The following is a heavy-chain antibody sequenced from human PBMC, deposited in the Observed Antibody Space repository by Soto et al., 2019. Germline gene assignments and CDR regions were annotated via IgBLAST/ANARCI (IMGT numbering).Heavy chain of an antibody. CDR2: IDPSDSYT. Sequence: GSQKISYKGSAYSFTRCWISWVRQMPGKCLRWMGRIDPSDSYTNYSPSFQGHVTISADKSISTAYLQWSSLKASDAAMYYCAATDCSSTSCYTNYYYYGMDVWGQGTTVTVSS. CDR3: AATDCSSTSCYTNYYYYGMDV. J-gene: IGHJ6*02. D-gene: IGHD2-2*02. CDR1: AYSFTRCW. V-gene: IGHV5-10-1*01.